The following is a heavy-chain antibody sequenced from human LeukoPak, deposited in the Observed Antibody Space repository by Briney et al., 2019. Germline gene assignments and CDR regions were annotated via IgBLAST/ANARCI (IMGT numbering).Heavy chain of an antibody. J-gene: IGHJ4*02. CDR1: GFTFSSYS. V-gene: IGHV3-7*01. D-gene: IGHD6-19*01. CDR3: AREGQWLVRLFDY. Sequence: PGGSLGLSCAASGFTFSSYSMNWVRQSPGKGLEWVANIKQDGSEKYYVDSVKGRFTISRDNAKNSLYLQMNSLRAEDTAVYYCAREGQWLVRLFDYWGQGTLVTVSS. CDR2: IKQDGSEK.